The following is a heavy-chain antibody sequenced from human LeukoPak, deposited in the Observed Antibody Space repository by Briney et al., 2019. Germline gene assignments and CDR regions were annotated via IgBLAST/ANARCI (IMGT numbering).Heavy chain of an antibody. CDR3: AREGGWLLGSRQRY. J-gene: IGHJ4*02. D-gene: IGHD3-22*01. Sequence: GGSLRLSCAASGFTFSSYWMSWVRQAPGKGLEWVANIKQDGSERYYVDSVKGRFTISRDNAKNSLYLQMNSLRAEDTAVYYCAREGGWLLGSRQRYWGQGTLVTVSS. CDR2: IKQDGSER. V-gene: IGHV3-7*01. CDR1: GFTFSSYW.